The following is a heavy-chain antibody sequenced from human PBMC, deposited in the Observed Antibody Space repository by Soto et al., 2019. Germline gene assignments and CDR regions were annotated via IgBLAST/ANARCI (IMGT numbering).Heavy chain of an antibody. J-gene: IGHJ6*02. CDR1: GGTFSSYA. CDR2: IIPIFGTA. CDR3: ARDPSLRDYVGYYYGMDV. Sequence: QVQLVQSGAEVKKPGSSVKVSCKASGGTFSSYAISWVRQAPGQGLEWMGGIIPIFGTANYAQKFQGRVTTTAAESTSTAYIELCSMRSEDTAVYYCARDPSLRDYVGYYYGMDVWGQGTTVTVSS. V-gene: IGHV1-69*12. D-gene: IGHD4-17*01.